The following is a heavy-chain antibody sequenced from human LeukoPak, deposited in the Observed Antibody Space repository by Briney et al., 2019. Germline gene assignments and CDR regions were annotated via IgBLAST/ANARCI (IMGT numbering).Heavy chain of an antibody. D-gene: IGHD6-25*01. CDR1: GGSISSYY. V-gene: IGHV4-59*08. CDR2: IYNSGST. CDR3: ARSAIDAFDI. J-gene: IGHJ3*02. Sequence: SETLSLTCTVSGGSISSYYWSWLRQPPGKGLECIGYIYNSGSTNYNPSLKSRVSISVDTSKNQFSLKLSSVTAADTAVYYCARSAIDAFDIWGQGTMVTVSS.